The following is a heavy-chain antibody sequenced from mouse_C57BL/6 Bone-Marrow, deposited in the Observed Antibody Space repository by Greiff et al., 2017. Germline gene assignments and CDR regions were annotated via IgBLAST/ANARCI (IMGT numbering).Heavy chain of an antibody. V-gene: IGHV5-4*01. CDR2: ISDGGSST. CDR1: GFTFSSYA. J-gene: IGHJ4*01. Sequence: EVKLMESGGGLVKPGGSLKLSCAASGFTFSSYAMSWVRQTPEKRLEWVATISDGGSSTYYPDNVKGRFTMSRDNAKNNLYLQMSHLKSEDTAMYYCARDPYDYDDYYYAMDYWGQGTSVTVSS. D-gene: IGHD2-4*01. CDR3: ARDPYDYDDYYYAMDY.